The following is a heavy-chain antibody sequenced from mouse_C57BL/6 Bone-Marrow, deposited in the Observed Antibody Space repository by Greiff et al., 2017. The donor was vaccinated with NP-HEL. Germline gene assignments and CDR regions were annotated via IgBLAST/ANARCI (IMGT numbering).Heavy chain of an antibody. J-gene: IGHJ2*01. CDR3: VSHYGYGFDY. V-gene: IGHV10-1*01. D-gene: IGHD2-2*01. CDR2: IRSKSNNYDT. CDR1: GFSFNTYA. Sequence: EVQGVESGGGLVQPKGSLKLSCAASGFSFNTYAMNWVRQAPGKGLEWVARIRSKSNNYDTYYADSVKDRFTISRDDSESMLYLHMNNLKTADKAMYYCVSHYGYGFDYWGQGTPLTVSS.